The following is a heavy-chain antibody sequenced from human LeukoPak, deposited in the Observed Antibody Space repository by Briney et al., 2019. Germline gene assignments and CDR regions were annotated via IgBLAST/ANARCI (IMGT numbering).Heavy chain of an antibody. CDR1: GFTFSSYS. CDR2: ISSSSSYI. Sequence: PGGSLRLSCAASGFTFSSYSMNWVRQAPGKGLEWVSSISSSSSYICYADSVKGRFTISRDNAKNSLYLQMNSLRAKDTAVYYCARGFEYSSPWGQGTLVTVSS. D-gene: IGHD6-6*01. CDR3: ARGFEYSSP. J-gene: IGHJ5*02. V-gene: IGHV3-21*01.